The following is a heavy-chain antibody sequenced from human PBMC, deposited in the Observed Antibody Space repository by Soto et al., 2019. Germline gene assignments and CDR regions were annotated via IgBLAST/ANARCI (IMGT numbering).Heavy chain of an antibody. CDR2: INPSGGST. CDR1: GYTFTSSY. D-gene: IGHD5-18*01. Sequence: XSVKGSCKASGYTFTSSYMHWVRQAPGQGLEWMGIINPSGGSTSYAQKFQGRVTMTRHTSTSTVYMELSSLRSEDTAVYYCARDPPLQLGCDCCGQGALVAVSS. J-gene: IGHJ4*02. CDR3: ARDPPLQLGCDC. V-gene: IGHV1-46*01.